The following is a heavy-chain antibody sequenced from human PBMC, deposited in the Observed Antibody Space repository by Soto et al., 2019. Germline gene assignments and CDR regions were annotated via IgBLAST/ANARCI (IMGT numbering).Heavy chain of an antibody. CDR1: GFSLSTSGVG. Sequence: QITLKESGPTLVKPTQTLTLTCTFSGFSLSTSGVGVGWIRQPPGKALEWLALIYWDDDKRYSPSLKSRLTIPKDTSKNQVVLTMTNMDPVDAATDYSAHKSGRGANFDYWGQGTLVTVSS. CDR3: AHKSGRGANFDY. J-gene: IGHJ4*02. D-gene: IGHD3-10*01. V-gene: IGHV2-5*02. CDR2: IYWDDDK.